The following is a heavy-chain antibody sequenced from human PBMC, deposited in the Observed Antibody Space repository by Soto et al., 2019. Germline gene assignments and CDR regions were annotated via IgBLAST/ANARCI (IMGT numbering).Heavy chain of an antibody. CDR1: GYTFTSYG. V-gene: IGHV1-18*01. Sequence: ASVKVSCKASGYTFTSYGISWVRQAPGQGLEWMGWISAYNGNTNYAQKLQGRVTMTTDTSTSTAYMELRSLRSDDTAVYYCARVVCSSTSCYIPGWFDPWGQGTLVTVSS. D-gene: IGHD2-2*02. J-gene: IGHJ5*02. CDR3: ARVVCSSTSCYIPGWFDP. CDR2: ISAYNGNT.